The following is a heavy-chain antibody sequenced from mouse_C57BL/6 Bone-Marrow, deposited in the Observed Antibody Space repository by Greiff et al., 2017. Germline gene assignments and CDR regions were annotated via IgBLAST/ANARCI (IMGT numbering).Heavy chain of an antibody. V-gene: IGHV1-52*01. J-gene: IGHJ2*01. Sequence: QVQLQQPGAELVRPGSSVKLSCKASGYTFTSYWMHWVKQRPIQGLEWIGNIDPSDSETPYNQKFKDKATLTVDKSSSTAYMQLSSLTSEDSAVYYCARLRGYFDYWGQGTTLTVSS. CDR3: ARLRGYFDY. CDR1: GYTFTSYW. CDR2: IDPSDSET. D-gene: IGHD2-12*01.